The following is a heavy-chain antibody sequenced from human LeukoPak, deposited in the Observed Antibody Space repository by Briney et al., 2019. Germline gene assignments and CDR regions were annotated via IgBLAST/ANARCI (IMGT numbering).Heavy chain of an antibody. CDR3: ARDQQQLAPFDY. J-gene: IGHJ4*02. Sequence: KASETLSLTCTVSGYSISSGYYWGWIRQPPGKGLEWIGSIYHSGSTYYNPSLKSRVTISVDTSKNQFSLKLSSVTAADTAVYYCARDQQQLAPFDYWGQGTLVTVSS. CDR1: GYSISSGYY. V-gene: IGHV4-38-2*02. D-gene: IGHD6-13*01. CDR2: IYHSGST.